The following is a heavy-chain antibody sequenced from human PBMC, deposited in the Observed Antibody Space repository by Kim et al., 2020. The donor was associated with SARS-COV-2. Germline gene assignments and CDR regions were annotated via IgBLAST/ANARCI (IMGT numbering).Heavy chain of an antibody. V-gene: IGHV4-39*01. CDR2: IYYSGST. D-gene: IGHD3-16*01. CDR3: SRHYTFILDY. J-gene: IGHJ4*02. Sequence: SETLSLTCTVSGGSISSSSYYWGWIRQPPGKGLEWIGSIYYSGSTYYNPSLKSRVTISVDTSKNQFSLKLSSVTAADTAVYYCSRHYTFILDYWGQGTLVTVSS. CDR1: GGSISSSSYY.